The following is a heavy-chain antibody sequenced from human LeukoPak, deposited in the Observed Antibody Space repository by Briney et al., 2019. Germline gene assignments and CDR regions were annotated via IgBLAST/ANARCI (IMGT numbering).Heavy chain of an antibody. CDR3: ARDQPALDY. V-gene: IGHV1-8*01. J-gene: IGHJ4*02. CDR1: GYTFTGYD. Sequence: ASVRVSCKASGYTFTGYDINWVRQATGQGLEWMGWMNPDTGDTGYAQKFQGRVTMTRNTSIDTAYMELSRLTSDDTAVYYCARDQPALDYWGQGTLVTVSS. CDR2: MNPDTGDT.